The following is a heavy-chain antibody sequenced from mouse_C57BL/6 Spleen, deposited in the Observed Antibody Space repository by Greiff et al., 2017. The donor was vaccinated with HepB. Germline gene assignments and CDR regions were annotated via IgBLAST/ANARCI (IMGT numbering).Heavy chain of an antibody. J-gene: IGHJ4*01. D-gene: IGHD3-2*02. CDR2: IYPGSGNN. V-gene: IGHV1-66*01. CDR3: ASEARMDY. Sequence: VQLQQSGPELVKPGASVKISCKASGYSFTSYYIHWVKQRPGQGLEWIGWIYPGSGNNKYNEKFKGKATLTADTSSSTAYMQLSSLTSEDSAVYYCASEARMDYWGQGTSVTVSS. CDR1: GYSFTSYY.